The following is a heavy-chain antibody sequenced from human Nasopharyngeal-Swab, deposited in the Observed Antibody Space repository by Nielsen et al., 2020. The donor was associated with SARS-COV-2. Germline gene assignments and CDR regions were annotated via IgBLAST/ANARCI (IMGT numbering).Heavy chain of an antibody. J-gene: IGHJ6*02. D-gene: IGHD3-10*01. CDR2: IRSKANSYAT. V-gene: IGHV3-73*01. CDR3: TGALEGSGPSSYYGMDV. Sequence: VRQMPGKGLEWVGRIRSKANSYATAYAASVKGRFTISRDDSKNTAYLQMNSLKTEDTAVYYCTGALEGSGPSSYYGMDVWGQGTTVTVSS.